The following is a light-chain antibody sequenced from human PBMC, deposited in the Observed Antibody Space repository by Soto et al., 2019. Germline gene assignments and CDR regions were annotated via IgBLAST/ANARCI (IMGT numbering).Light chain of an antibody. Sequence: QSVLTQPASVSGAPGQSITISSTGTSNDVGGYKHVSWYQQRPGTAPKLIMFEVNNRPSGVSDRFSGSRSANTASLTISGLQAQDEADYYCSSYSSNNILSYVFGTGTKLTVL. CDR3: SSYSSNNILSYV. V-gene: IGLV2-14*03. CDR2: EVN. J-gene: IGLJ1*01. CDR1: SNDVGGYKH.